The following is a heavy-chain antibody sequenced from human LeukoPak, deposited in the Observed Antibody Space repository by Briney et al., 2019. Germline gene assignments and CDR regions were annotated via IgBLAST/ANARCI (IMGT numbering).Heavy chain of an antibody. CDR2: INVDGSIT. J-gene: IGHJ3*01. CDR1: GFTFGNSW. V-gene: IGHV3-74*01. D-gene: IGHD1-14*01. Sequence: GGSLRLSCAASGFTFGNSWVHWVRQAPGKGLVWVSLINVDGSITNYADSVKGRFTTSRDNARNTVSLQMNSLTIEDTAVYYCVVVVEPPDSDGFDVWGQGTMITVSS. CDR3: VVVVEPPDSDGFDV.